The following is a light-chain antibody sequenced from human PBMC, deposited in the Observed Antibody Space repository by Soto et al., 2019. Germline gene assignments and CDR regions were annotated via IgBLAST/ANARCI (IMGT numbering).Light chain of an antibody. CDR3: QQYETFSGT. Sequence: DIQMTKSPSTLSASVGDRVTITCRASQSISSWLAWYQQKPGKAPKLLIYDASSLESGVPSRFSGSGSGTEFTLTISSLQPDDFATYYCQQYETFSGTFGPGTKVDIK. CDR2: DAS. CDR1: QSISSW. V-gene: IGKV1-5*01. J-gene: IGKJ1*01.